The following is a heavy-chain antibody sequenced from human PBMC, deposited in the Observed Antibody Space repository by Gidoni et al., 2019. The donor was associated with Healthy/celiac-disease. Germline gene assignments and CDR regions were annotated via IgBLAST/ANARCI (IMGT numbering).Heavy chain of an antibody. CDR1: GGSISSSSYY. Sequence: QLQLQESCPGLVKPSETLSLTCTVSGGSISSSSYYWGWIRQPPGKGLGWMGSSYYGRSTYYSPTLKGRVTMSVDTTKSQFSLKLSSVTAADTAVYYWARQDIVVVPAAMQPYYFDYWGQGTLVTVSS. CDR3: ARQDIVVVPAAMQPYYFDY. V-gene: IGHV4-39*01. D-gene: IGHD2-2*01. J-gene: IGHJ4*02. CDR2: SYYGRST.